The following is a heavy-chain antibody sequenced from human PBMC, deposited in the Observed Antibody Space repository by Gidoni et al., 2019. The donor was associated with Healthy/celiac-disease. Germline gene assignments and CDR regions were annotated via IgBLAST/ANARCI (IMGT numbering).Heavy chain of an antibody. CDR1: GFTFSNAW. J-gene: IGHJ4*02. D-gene: IGHD6-13*01. V-gene: IGHV3-15*01. CDR2: IKSKTDGGTT. Sequence: EVQLVESGGGLVKPGGSLRLSCAASGFTFSNAWLSWVRQAPGKGLEWVGRIKSKTDGGTTDYAAPVKGRFTISRDDSKNTLYLQMNSLKTEDTAVYYCTTDQRGNIAAAGTAYYWGQGTLVTVSS. CDR3: TTDQRGNIAAAGTAYY.